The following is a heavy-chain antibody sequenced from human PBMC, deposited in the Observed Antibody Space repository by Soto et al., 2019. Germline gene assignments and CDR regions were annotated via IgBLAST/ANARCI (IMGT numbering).Heavy chain of an antibody. Sequence: GGSLRLSCAASGFVFENFGMSWVRQAPGKGLEWISSISGSGFKKYYADSVKGRFTISRDNSKSTVYLELNNLSAEDTAVYHCAKNQGVELVPLATVDWFDPWGQGSVVTVSS. CDR3: AKNQGVELVPLATVDWFDP. J-gene: IGHJ5*02. V-gene: IGHV3-23*01. CDR1: GFVFENFG. CDR2: ISGSGFKK. D-gene: IGHD1-26*01.